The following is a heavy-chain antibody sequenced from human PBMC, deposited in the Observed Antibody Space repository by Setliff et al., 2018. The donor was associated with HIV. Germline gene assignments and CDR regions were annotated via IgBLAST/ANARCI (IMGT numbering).Heavy chain of an antibody. J-gene: IGHJ3*01. V-gene: IGHV1-24*01. Sequence: ASVKVSCKGSGYSLLEFSRHWVRQAPGKGLEWLGGFDREDDDTPSYAQKSQCSITLTEDRSTDTTYIELSSLTTEDTAMYYCTTRYDYNGAWDVFDVWGLGTMVTVSS. CDR1: GYSLLEFS. CDR2: FDREDDDTP. CDR3: TTRYDYNGAWDVFDV. D-gene: IGHD5-12*01.